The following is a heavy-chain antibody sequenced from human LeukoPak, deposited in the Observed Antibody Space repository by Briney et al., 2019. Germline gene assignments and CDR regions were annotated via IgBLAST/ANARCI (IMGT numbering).Heavy chain of an antibody. CDR1: GGSFSGYY. D-gene: IGHD3-22*01. V-gene: IGHV4-34*01. Sequence: SETLSLTCAVYGGSFSGYYWSWIRQPPGKGLEWIGEINHSGSTNYNPSLKGRVTISVDTSKNQFSLKLSSVTAADTAVYYCARGPTDDPYYYDSSGYYNYWGQGTLVTVSS. CDR3: ARGPTDDPYYYDSSGYYNY. J-gene: IGHJ4*02. CDR2: INHSGST.